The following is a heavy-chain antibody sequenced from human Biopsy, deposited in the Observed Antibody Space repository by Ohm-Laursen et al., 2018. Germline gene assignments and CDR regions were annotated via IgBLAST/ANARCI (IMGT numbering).Heavy chain of an antibody. D-gene: IGHD1-1*01. CDR3: AKGRVGNSGSLDI. V-gene: IGHV3-23*01. CDR1: GFMFSSHA. Sequence: SLRLSCAATGFMFSSHAMSWVRQAPGKGLECVSVINGSGGSTYYADPVKGRFTISRDNSKNTLYLQMNSLRAEDTAIYYCAKGRVGNSGSLDIWGHGTMVTVSS. CDR2: INGSGGST. J-gene: IGHJ3*02.